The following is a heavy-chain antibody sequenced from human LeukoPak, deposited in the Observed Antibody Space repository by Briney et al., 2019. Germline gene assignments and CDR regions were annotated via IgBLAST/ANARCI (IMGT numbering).Heavy chain of an antibody. Sequence: GGSLRFSCAASGFTFSDYYMSWIRQAPGKGLEWVSYISSSGSTIYYADSVKGRFTISRDNAKNSLYLQMNSLRAEDTAVYYCARDLLDYYYYYGMDVWGQGTTVTVSS. CDR1: GFTFSDYY. J-gene: IGHJ6*02. CDR2: ISSSGSTI. V-gene: IGHV3-11*01. CDR3: ARDLLDYYYYYGMDV.